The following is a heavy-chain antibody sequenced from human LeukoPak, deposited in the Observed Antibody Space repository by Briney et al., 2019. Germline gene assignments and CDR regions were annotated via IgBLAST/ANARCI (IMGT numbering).Heavy chain of an antibody. CDR3: ATESATTVTRPFDY. J-gene: IGHJ4*02. Sequence: GASVKVSCKVSGYTLTELSMHWVRQAPGKGLEWMGGFDPEDGETIYAQKFQGRVTMTEDTSTDTAYMELSSLRSEDTAVYYCATESATTVTRPFDYWGQGTLVTVSS. CDR2: FDPEDGET. V-gene: IGHV1-24*01. CDR1: GYTLTELS. D-gene: IGHD4-17*01.